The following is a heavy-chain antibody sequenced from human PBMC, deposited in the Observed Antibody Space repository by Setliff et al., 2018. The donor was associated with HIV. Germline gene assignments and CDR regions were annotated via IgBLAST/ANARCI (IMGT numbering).Heavy chain of an antibody. D-gene: IGHD5-12*01. J-gene: IGHJ5*02. Sequence: SVKVSCKSSEGTFTAYAISWVRQAPGQGLEWMGRIIPTFGTSTSVQKFQDRVTITTDESTSTVYMELSSLRSEDTAIYYCAKDAGYSGTAWGTWGQGTLVTVSS. CDR1: EGTFTAYA. CDR3: AKDAGYSGTAWGT. V-gene: IGHV1-69*05. CDR2: IIPTFGTS.